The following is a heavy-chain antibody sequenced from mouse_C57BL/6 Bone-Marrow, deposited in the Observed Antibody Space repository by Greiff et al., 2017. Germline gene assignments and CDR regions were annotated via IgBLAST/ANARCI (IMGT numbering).Heavy chain of an antibody. J-gene: IGHJ3*01. CDR2: IYPRDGSP. D-gene: IGHD4-1*02. CDR3: SRFNWDAFAY. CDR1: GYTFTSYD. Sequence: QVQLQQSGPELVKPGASVKLSCKASGYTFTSYDINWVKQRPGQGLEWIGWIYPRDGSPKYHAKFKGKATLTVDTSSSTAYMGLHSQTSEDSSVYFCSRFNWDAFAYWGQGTLVTVSA. V-gene: IGHV1-85*01.